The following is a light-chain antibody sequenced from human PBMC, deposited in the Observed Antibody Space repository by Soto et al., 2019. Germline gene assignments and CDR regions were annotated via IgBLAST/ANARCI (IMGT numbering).Light chain of an antibody. Sequence: DIQMTQSPPSLSASVGDRVTITCRASQTIRRYLNWYQQKLGKAPKLLIYAASNLQSGVPSRFSGSGSETDFTLTISSLQPEDFATYYCQQSYSTPRTFGQGTKLEIK. V-gene: IGKV1-39*01. CDR2: AAS. CDR3: QQSYSTPRT. CDR1: QTIRRY. J-gene: IGKJ2*01.